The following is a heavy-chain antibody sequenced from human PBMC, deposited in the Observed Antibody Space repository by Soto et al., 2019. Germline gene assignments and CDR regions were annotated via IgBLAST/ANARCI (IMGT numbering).Heavy chain of an antibody. V-gene: IGHV3-30-3*01. J-gene: IGHJ4*02. D-gene: IGHD2-21*02. CDR1: GFTFSSYA. Sequence: QVQLVESGGGVVQPGRSLRLSCAASGFTFSSYAMHWVRQAPGKGLEWVAVISYDGSNKYYADSVKGRFTISRDNXKXXLYLQMNSLRAEDTAVYYCAREKGQLGDWAYYFDYWGQGTLVTVSS. CDR2: ISYDGSNK. CDR3: AREKGQLGDWAYYFDY.